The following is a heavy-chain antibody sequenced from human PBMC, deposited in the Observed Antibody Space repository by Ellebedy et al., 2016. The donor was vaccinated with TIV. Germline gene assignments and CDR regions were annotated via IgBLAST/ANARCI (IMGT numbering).Heavy chain of an antibody. J-gene: IGHJ4*02. CDR2: LYYNGDT. CDR1: SGSVSSGDYY. CDR3: AGQLTGLSY. Sequence: GSLRLXCTVSSGSVSSGDYYWTWIRQPPGKGLEWIGYLYYNGDTNYNPSLKSRVTISLDTSKNQFSLRLNSVTAADTAVYYCAGQLTGLSYWGQGTLVTVSS. D-gene: IGHD3-9*01. V-gene: IGHV4-61*08.